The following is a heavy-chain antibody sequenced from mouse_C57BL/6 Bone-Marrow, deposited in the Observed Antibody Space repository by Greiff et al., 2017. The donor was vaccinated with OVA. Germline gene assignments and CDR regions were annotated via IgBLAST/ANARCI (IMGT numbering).Heavy chain of an antibody. D-gene: IGHD2-3*01. V-gene: IGHV1-81*01. CDR3: ARWRWLLRLYWYFDV. CDR2: IYPRSGNT. J-gene: IGHJ1*03. CDR1: GYTFTSYG. Sequence: VQLQQSGAELARPGASVKLSCKASGYTFTSYGISWVKQRTGRGLEWIGEIYPRSGNTYYNEKFTGKATLTADQSSSTAYMELRRLTSEDSAVYFCARWRWLLRLYWYFDVWGTGTTVTVSS.